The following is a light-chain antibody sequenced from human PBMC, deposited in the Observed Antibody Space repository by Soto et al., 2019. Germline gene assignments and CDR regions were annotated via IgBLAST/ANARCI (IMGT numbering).Light chain of an antibody. CDR2: GAA. V-gene: IGKV3D-20*02. CDR1: QNVSSSY. J-gene: IGKJ5*01. Sequence: EIVMTQSPATLSLSPGERATLSCRASQNVSSSYLAWYQQKPGQAPPLLIFGAATRATGIPDRFSGSGSGTDFTLTISSLEPEDFAVYYCQQRSNWPPTFGQGTRLEIK. CDR3: QQRSNWPPT.